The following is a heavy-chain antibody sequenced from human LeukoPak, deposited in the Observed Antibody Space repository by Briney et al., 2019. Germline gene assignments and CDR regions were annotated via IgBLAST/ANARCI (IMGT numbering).Heavy chain of an antibody. J-gene: IGHJ4*02. Sequence: ASVKVSCKASGYTFTGYYMHWVRQAPGQGLEWMGWINPNSGGTNYAQKFQGRVTMPRDTSISTAYMELSRLRSDDTAVYYCARDSLYCSSTSCYPHYYFDYWGQGTLVTVSS. CDR1: GYTFTGYY. V-gene: IGHV1-2*02. CDR2: INPNSGGT. D-gene: IGHD2-2*01. CDR3: ARDSLYCSSTSCYPHYYFDY.